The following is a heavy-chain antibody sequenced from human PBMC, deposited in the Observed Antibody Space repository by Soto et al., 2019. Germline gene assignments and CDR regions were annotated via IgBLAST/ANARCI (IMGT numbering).Heavy chain of an antibody. CDR1: GDSTSSVDYF. D-gene: IGHD2-15*01. Sequence: SETLSLTCSVSGDSTSSVDYFWAWIRQPPGQALEYIGYIYKSATTYYNPSFESRVAISLDTSKSQFSLNVTSVTAADTAVYFCARGRYCLTGRCFPNWFDSWGQGTLVTVS. CDR3: ARGRYCLTGRCFPNWFDS. J-gene: IGHJ5*01. V-gene: IGHV4-30-4*01. CDR2: IYKSATT.